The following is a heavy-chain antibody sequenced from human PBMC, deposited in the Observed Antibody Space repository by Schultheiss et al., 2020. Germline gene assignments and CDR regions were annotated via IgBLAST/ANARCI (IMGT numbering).Heavy chain of an antibody. CDR3: AREMPDYGDDQLYGMDV. J-gene: IGHJ6*02. D-gene: IGHD4-17*01. Sequence: GESLKISCAASGFTFSSYAMSWVRQAPGKGLEWVSAISGSGGSTYYADSVKGRFTISRDNAKNSLYLQMNSLRAEDTAVYYCAREMPDYGDDQLYGMDVWGQGTTVTVSS. CDR1: GFTFSSYA. CDR2: ISGSGGST. V-gene: IGHV3-23*01.